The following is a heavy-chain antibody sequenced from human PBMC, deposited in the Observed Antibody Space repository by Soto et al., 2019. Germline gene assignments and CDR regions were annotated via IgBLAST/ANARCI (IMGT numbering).Heavy chain of an antibody. J-gene: IGHJ4*02. D-gene: IGHD2-2*01. V-gene: IGHV3-9*01. CDR3: SKDIFTRDIVVVPAAIFDY. CDR1: GFTFDDYA. Sequence: EVQLVESGGGLVQPGRSLRLSCAASGFTFDDYAMYWVRQAPGKGLEWVSGISWNSGSIGYADPVKGRFTISRDNAKNSLYLQMNSLRAEDTALYYCSKDIFTRDIVVVPAAIFDYWGQGTLVTVSS. CDR2: ISWNSGSI.